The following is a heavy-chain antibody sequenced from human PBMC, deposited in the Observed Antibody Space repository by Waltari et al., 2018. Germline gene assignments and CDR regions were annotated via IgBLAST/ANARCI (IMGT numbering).Heavy chain of an antibody. D-gene: IGHD3-10*01. CDR1: GFNLSSYA. J-gene: IGHJ4*02. Sequence: EVQLSESGGGLVQPGGSLRLSCAASGFNLSSYAMSWVGQAPGRGLGWVSTISGSAGSTYYADAVKGRFTISRDISKNTLFLQMNSLRAEDTALYSCAKDQYTSSRRGFDSWGQGTLVTVSS. V-gene: IGHV3-23*01. CDR2: ISGSAGST. CDR3: AKDQYTSSRRGFDS.